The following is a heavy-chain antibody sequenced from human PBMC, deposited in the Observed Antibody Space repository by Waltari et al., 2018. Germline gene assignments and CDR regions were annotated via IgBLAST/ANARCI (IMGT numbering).Heavy chain of an antibody. Sequence: HLQLQESGPGLVEPSETLSLTCTVSGGSISNFNYYWGWIRQPPGKGLEWIASIYYSGTTYYNPSLKSRVNISVETSKNQFSLRLSSVTAADTAVYYCARLNLGATAANNWFDPWGQGTLVTVSS. V-gene: IGHV4-39*01. CDR1: GGSISNFNYY. J-gene: IGHJ5*02. CDR2: IYYSGTT. D-gene: IGHD6-13*01. CDR3: ARLNLGATAANNWFDP.